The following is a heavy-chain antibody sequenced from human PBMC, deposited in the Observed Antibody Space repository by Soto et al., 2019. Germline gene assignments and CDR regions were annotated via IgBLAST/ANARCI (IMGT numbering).Heavy chain of an antibody. CDR3: ATLGIAAGTGY. CDR2: IYYSGST. V-gene: IGHV4-59*01. D-gene: IGHD6-13*01. CDR1: GGSISSYY. J-gene: IGHJ4*02. Sequence: QVQLQESGPGLVKPSETLSLTCTVSGGSISSYYWSWIRQPPGKGLEWIGYIYYSGSTNYNPSLKSRVTISVDTSKNQFSLKLSSVTAADTAVYYCATLGIAAGTGYWGQGTLVTVSS.